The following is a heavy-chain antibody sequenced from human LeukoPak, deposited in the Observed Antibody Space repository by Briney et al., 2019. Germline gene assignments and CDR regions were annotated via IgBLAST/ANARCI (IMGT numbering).Heavy chain of an antibody. J-gene: IGHJ5*02. CDR1: GFTFSSYW. V-gene: IGHV3-7*01. CDR3: ARVRLPAAPPDQYNWFDP. CDR2: IKQDGSEK. Sequence: PGGSLRLSCAASGFTFSSYWMSWVRQAPGKGLEWVANIKQDGSEKYYVDSVKGRFTISRDNAKNSLYLQMNSLRAEDTAVYYCARVRLPAAPPDQYNWFDPWGQGTLVTVSS. D-gene: IGHD2-2*01.